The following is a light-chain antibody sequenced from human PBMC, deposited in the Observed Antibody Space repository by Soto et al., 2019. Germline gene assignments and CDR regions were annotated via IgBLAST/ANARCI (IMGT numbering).Light chain of an antibody. V-gene: IGKV3-15*01. J-gene: IGKJ1*01. Sequence: EVVRTQSPASLSVSQGERATLSFRASPSVGSDLAWYQQKPCQAPSLLIYDASSRATGIPARFSGSGSGTEFTLTIRSLKSEDFAVYYCQQYYAWPEFGQRTKVDIK. CDR2: DAS. CDR1: PSVGSD. CDR3: QQYYAWPE.